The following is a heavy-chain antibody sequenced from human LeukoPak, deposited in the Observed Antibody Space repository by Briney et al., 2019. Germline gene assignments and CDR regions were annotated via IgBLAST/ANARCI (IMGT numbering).Heavy chain of an antibody. CDR3: AKLGVGPPAAPLDY. J-gene: IGHJ4*02. CDR2: ISGSGGST. CDR1: GFTFSSYA. Sequence: PGGSLRLSCAASGFTFSSYAMSWVRQAPGKGLEWVSAISGSGGSTYYADSVKGRFTISRDNSKNTLYLQMNSLRAEDTAVYYCAKLGVGPPAAPLDYWGQGTLVTVSS. D-gene: IGHD2-2*01. V-gene: IGHV3-23*01.